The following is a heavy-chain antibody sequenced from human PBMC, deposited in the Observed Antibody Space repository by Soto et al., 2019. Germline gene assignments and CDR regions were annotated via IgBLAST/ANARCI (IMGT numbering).Heavy chain of an antibody. V-gene: IGHV4-59*01. CDR2: IYYSGST. Sequence: SETLSLTCTVSGGSISSYYWSWIRQPPGKGLEWIGYIYYSGSTNYNPSLKSRVTISVDTSKNQFSLKLSSVTAADTAVYYCARDVGAQSSGWPNVGYWGQGTLVTVSS. CDR3: ARDVGAQSSGWPNVGY. J-gene: IGHJ4*02. CDR1: GGSISSYY. D-gene: IGHD6-19*01.